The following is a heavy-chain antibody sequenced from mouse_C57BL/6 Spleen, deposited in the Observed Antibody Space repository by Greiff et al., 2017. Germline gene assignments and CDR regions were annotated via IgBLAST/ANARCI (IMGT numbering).Heavy chain of an antibody. J-gene: IGHJ2*01. CDR3: TRNYGSGKDY. V-gene: IGHV1-15*01. CDR1: GYTFTDYE. D-gene: IGHD1-1*01. CDR2: IDPETGGT. Sequence: QVQLQQSGAELVRPGASVTLSCKASGYTFTDYEMHWVKQTPVHGLEWIGAIDPETGGTAYNQKFTGKAILTADKSSSTAYMELRSLASEDSAVYYCTRNYGSGKDYWGQGTTLTVSS.